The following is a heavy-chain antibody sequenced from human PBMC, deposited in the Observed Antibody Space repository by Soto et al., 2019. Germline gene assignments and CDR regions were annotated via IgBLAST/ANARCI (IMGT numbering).Heavy chain of an antibody. CDR2: INPANGNT. CDR3: TMSAISPYGGLIGPFDY. D-gene: IGHD3-16*02. V-gene: IGHV1-3*05. Sequence: QVQLAQSGAEERKPGASVKVSCEATGYTFTAYAMHWVRQAPGQRLEWMGWINPANGNTKYSQKFQGRLTITSDTASNTVYMELNSLTSEDTPMYCSTMSAISPYGGLIGPFDYWGQGNLVTVSS. CDR1: GYTFTAYA. J-gene: IGHJ4*02.